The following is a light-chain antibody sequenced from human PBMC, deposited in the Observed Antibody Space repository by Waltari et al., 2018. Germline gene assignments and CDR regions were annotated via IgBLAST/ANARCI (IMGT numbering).Light chain of an antibody. CDR3: QTGGHGTWV. Sequence: QLVLTQSPSASASLGASVKLTCPLSSGHSTNVLAWHQPRPEKGPRYLMKVNSDGSHSKGDEIPDRFSGSSSGAERYLTISSLQSEDEADYYCQTGGHGTWVFGGGTKLTVL. J-gene: IGLJ3*02. CDR2: VNSDGSH. V-gene: IGLV4-69*01. CDR1: SGHSTNV.